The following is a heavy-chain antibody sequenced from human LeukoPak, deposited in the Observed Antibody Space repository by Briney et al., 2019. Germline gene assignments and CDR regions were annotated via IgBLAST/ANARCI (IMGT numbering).Heavy chain of an antibody. D-gene: IGHD2-21*01. Sequence: PGGSLRLSCTASGFTFSNYAMNWVRQAPQRGLEWVSGISGSGGNTYYADSVKGRFTISRDNSQNTLYLQMNTLRAEDTAVYYCARLNYFDYWGQGTLVTVSS. J-gene: IGHJ4*02. CDR1: GFTFSNYA. CDR2: ISGSGGNT. CDR3: ARLNYFDY. V-gene: IGHV3-23*01.